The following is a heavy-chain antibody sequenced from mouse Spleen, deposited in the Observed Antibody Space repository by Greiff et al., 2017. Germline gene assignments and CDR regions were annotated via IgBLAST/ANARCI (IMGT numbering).Heavy chain of an antibody. CDR1: GYTFTSYW. V-gene: IGHV1-64*01. CDR2: IHPNSGST. D-gene: IGHD4-1*01. CDR3: ARGELTGTLGNFDY. J-gene: IGHJ2*01. Sequence: QVQLQQPGAELVKPGASVKLSCKASGYTFTSYWMHWVKQRPGQGLEWIGMIHPNSGSTNYNEKFKSKATLTVDKSSSTAYMQLSSLTSEDSAVYYCARGELTGTLGNFDYWGQGTTLTVSS.